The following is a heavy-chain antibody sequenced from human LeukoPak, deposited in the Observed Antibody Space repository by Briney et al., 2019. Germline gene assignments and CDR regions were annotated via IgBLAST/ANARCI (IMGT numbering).Heavy chain of an antibody. J-gene: IGHJ5*02. CDR2: ISDSGGST. CDR3: AKRLWSETYNWFDP. D-gene: IGHD2-21*01. V-gene: IGHV3-23*01. Sequence: GGSLRLSCAASGFTFSSYAMSWVRQAPGKGLEWVSAISDSGGSTYYADSVKGRFTISRDNSKNTLYLQMNSLRAEDTAVYYCAKRLWSETYNWFDPWGQGTLVTVSS. CDR1: GFTFSSYA.